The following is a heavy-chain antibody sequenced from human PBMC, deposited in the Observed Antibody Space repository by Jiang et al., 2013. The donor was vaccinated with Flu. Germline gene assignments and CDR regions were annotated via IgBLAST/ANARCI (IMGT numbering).Heavy chain of an antibody. Sequence: GGSLRLSCVASGFTFSNYAMSWVRQATGKGLEWVSTISNSGDSTYYADSVKGRFTIYRDNSKNTLYVQMNSLGAEDTAVYYCTKGSAYNWFDPWGQGTLVTVSS. V-gene: IGHV3-23*01. CDR1: GFTFSNYA. J-gene: IGHJ5*02. CDR2: ISNSGDST. CDR3: TKGSAYNWFDP.